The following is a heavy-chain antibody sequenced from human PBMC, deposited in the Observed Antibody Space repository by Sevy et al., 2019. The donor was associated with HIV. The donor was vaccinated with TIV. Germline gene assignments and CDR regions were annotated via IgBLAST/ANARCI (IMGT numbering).Heavy chain of an antibody. CDR1: GGSISSSSYY. V-gene: IGHV4-39*01. CDR3: ARHAKYYDILTGYSIHPNNWFDP. J-gene: IGHJ5*02. CDR2: IYYSGST. D-gene: IGHD3-9*01. Sequence: SETLSLTCTVSGGSISSSSYYWGWIRQPPGKGLEWIGSIYYSGSTYCNPSLKSRVTISVDTSKNQFSLKLSSVTAADTAVYYCARHAKYYDILTGYSIHPNNWFDPWGQGTLVTVSS.